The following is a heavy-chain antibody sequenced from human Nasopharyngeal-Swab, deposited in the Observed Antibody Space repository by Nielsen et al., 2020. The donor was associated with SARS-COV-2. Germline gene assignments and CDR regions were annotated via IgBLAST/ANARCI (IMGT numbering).Heavy chain of an antibody. D-gene: IGHD3-9*01. V-gene: IGHV4-4*02. CDR1: GGSISSGKW. J-gene: IGHJ5*02. Sequence: SETLSLTCAASGGSISSGKWWSWVRQAPEKGLEWIGEIYHSGITNYNPSLKSRVTISVDTSKNQFSLKLSSVTAADTAVYYCARFDYWFDPWGQGTLVTVSS. CDR3: ARFDYWFDP. CDR2: IYHSGIT.